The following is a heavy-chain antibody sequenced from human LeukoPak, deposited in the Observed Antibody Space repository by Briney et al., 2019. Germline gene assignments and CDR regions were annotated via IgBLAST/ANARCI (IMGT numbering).Heavy chain of an antibody. CDR3: ARARRGSYHDAFDI. Sequence: GRSLRLSCAASGFTFSSYVIHWVRQAPGKGLEWVAHISYDGSDKYYADSVKGRFTISRDNSKNTLYLQMNSLRAEDTAVYYCARARRGSYHDAFDIWGQGTMVTVSS. CDR2: ISYDGSDK. D-gene: IGHD2-2*01. CDR1: GFTFSSYV. J-gene: IGHJ3*02. V-gene: IGHV3-30-3*01.